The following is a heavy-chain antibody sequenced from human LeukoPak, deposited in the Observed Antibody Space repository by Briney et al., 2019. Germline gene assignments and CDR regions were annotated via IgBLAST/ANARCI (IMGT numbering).Heavy chain of an antibody. Sequence: SETLSLTCTVSGGSISSYYWSWIRQPPGKGLEWIGYIYYSGCTNYNPSLKSRVTISVDTSKNQFSLKLSSVTAADTAVYYCARRAHGSFDYWGQGTLVTVSS. J-gene: IGHJ4*02. D-gene: IGHD5-24*01. CDR3: ARRAHGSFDY. CDR2: IYYSGCT. V-gene: IGHV4-59*08. CDR1: GGSISSYY.